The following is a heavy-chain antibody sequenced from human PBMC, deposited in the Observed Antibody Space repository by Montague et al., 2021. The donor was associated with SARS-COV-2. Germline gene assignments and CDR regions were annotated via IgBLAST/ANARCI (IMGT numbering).Heavy chain of an antibody. Sequence: SGAEVKRPGGSLRLPCAASGFTFSTFWMTWVRQVPGKGLEWVANIKQDGSEKYYVDSVKGRFTISRDNAKNSLYLQLDSLRAEDTAVYYCARGYDSSGYQYWGQGTLVTVSS. CDR2: IKQDGSEK. CDR3: ARGYDSSGYQY. CDR1: GFTFSTFW. J-gene: IGHJ4*02. V-gene: IGHV3-7*05. D-gene: IGHD3-22*01.